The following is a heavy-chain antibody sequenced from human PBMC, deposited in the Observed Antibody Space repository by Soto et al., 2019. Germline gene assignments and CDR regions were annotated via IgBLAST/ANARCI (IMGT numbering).Heavy chain of an antibody. CDR2: IYNDGST. CDR1: GFIVSTSY. Sequence: GGSLRLSCTASGFIVSTSYMSWVRQAPGKGLEWVSIIYNDGSTYYADSVKGRFTISRDDSKNTLYLQIVSLRAEDTAVYYCARDSYTPHWGQGTLVTVSS. CDR3: ARDSYTPH. V-gene: IGHV3-66*01. D-gene: IGHD4-4*01. J-gene: IGHJ4*02.